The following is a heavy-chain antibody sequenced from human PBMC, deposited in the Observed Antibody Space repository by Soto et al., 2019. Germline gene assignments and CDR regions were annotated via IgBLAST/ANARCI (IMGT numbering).Heavy chain of an antibody. J-gene: IGHJ4*02. D-gene: IGHD6-19*01. CDR3: ARVSSGWSVDYYFDY. CDR2: IYYSGST. Sequence: QVQLQESGPGLVKPSETLSLTCTVSGGSISSYYWSWIRQPPGKGLEWRGYIYYSGSTNYNPSLKSRVTISVDTYKNPFSLQLRSATAADTAVYYCARVSSGWSVDYYFDYWGQGTLGTVAS. V-gene: IGHV4-59*01. CDR1: GGSISSYY.